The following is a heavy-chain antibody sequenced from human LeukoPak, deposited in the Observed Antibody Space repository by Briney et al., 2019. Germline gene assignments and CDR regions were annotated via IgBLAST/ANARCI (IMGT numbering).Heavy chain of an antibody. CDR3: ARYYYDSSRRGAYYYYYGMDV. Sequence: ASVKVSCTASGYTFTSYYMHWVRQAPGQGLEWMGIINPSGGSTSYAQKFQGRVTMTRDTSTSTVYMELSSLRSEDTAVYYCARYYYDSSRRGAYYYYYGMDVWGQGTTVTVSS. CDR2: INPSGGST. D-gene: IGHD3-22*01. CDR1: GYTFTSYY. J-gene: IGHJ6*02. V-gene: IGHV1-46*01.